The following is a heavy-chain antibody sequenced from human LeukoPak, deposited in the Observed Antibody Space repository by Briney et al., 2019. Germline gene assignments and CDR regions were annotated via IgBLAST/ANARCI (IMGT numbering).Heavy chain of an antibody. CDR3: AKWAGVYYYDSSGYLSGFDY. D-gene: IGHD3-22*01. CDR1: EFPFSGYK. J-gene: IGHJ4*02. Sequence: GGSLRLSCGASEFPFSGYKMIWVRQAPGKGLEWVSFISSGGTDIYYADSVKGRFAVTRDNAEKSLALQMNSLRAEDTAVYYCAKWAGVYYYDSSGYLSGFDYWGQGTLVTVSS. CDR2: ISSGGTDI. V-gene: IGHV3-21*01.